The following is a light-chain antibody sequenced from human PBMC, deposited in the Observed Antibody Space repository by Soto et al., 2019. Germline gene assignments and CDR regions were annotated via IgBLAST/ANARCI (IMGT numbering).Light chain of an antibody. CDR2: DAS. Sequence: EIVMTQSPATLSVSPGERATLSCRASQSVSSNLAWYQQKPGQAPRLLIYDASNRATGIPARFSGSGSGTDFTLTTSSLEPEDFAVYYCQQRSNWPPITFGQGTRLEIK. CDR3: QQRSNWPPIT. J-gene: IGKJ5*01. V-gene: IGKV3-11*01. CDR1: QSVSSN.